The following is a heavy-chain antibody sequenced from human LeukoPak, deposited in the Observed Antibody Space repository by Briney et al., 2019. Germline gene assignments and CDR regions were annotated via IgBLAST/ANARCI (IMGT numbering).Heavy chain of an antibody. CDR2: IIPIFGTA. V-gene: IGHV1-69*13. CDR1: GGTFSSYA. J-gene: IGHJ6*02. D-gene: IGHD5-18*01. Sequence: SVKVSFKASGGTFSSYAISWVRQAPGQGLEWMGGIIPIFGTANYAQKFQGRVTITADESTSTAYMELSSLRSEDTAVYYCARGDTAMEAIDYYYYGMDVWGQGTTVTVSS. CDR3: ARGDTAMEAIDYYYYGMDV.